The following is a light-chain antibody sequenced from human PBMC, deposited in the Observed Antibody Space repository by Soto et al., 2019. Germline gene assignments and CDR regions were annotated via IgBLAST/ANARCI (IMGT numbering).Light chain of an antibody. CDR2: EVS. J-gene: IGLJ7*01. CDR1: SSDIGGYDF. Sequence: QSALTQPASVSGSPGQSLTISCTGTSSDIGGYDFVSWYRQQPGKAPKLLIYEVSHRPSGVSSRFSASKSGSTASLTISGLQAEDEGDYYCSSYTISSTTVFGTGTQLTVL. CDR3: SSYTISSTTV. V-gene: IGLV2-14*01.